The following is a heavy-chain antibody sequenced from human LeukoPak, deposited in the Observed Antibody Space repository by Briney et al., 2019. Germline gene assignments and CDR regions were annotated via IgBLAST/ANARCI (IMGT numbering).Heavy chain of an antibody. D-gene: IGHD3-10*01. CDR3: ARLGGYGSGSMGYYYYGMDV. J-gene: IGHJ6*04. CDR2: IYPGDSDT. Sequence: GESLKISCKGSGYSFTSYWIGWVRQMPGKGMEWMGIIYPGDSDTRYSPPFQGRVTISADKSISTAYLQWSSLKASDTAMYYCARLGGYGSGSMGYYYYGMDVWGKGTTVTVSS. V-gene: IGHV5-51*01. CDR1: GYSFTSYW.